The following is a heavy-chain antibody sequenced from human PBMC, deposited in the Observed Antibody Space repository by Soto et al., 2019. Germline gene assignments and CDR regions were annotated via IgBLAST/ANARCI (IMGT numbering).Heavy chain of an antibody. CDR2: IYYSGST. V-gene: IGHV4-59*11. CDR1: GGSISDHY. Sequence: SETLSLTCTVSGGSISDHYWSWIRQPPGKGLEWIGYIYYSGSTNYNPSLKSRVTISVDTSKNQFSLKLSSVTAADTAVYYCARSVDPWGQGTLVTVSS. CDR3: ARSVDP. J-gene: IGHJ5*02.